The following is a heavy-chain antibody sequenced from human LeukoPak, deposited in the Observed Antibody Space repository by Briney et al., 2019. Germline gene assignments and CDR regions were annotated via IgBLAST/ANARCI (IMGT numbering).Heavy chain of an antibody. CDR1: GFSVRSYW. CDR3: ARENRGSGWYGVNFDY. CDR2: ISSDGTII. Sequence: PGGSLRLSCAVSGFSVRSYWMSWVRQAPGKGLVWVSRISSDGTIISYADSVKGRFTLSRDTAKNTLYLQMNSLRAEDTAVYYCARENRGSGWYGVNFDYWGQGTLVTVSS. J-gene: IGHJ4*02. V-gene: IGHV3-74*01. D-gene: IGHD6-19*01.